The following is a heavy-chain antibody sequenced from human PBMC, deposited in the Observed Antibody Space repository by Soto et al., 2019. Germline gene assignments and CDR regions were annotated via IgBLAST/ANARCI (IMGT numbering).Heavy chain of an antibody. CDR1: GGSISSGDYY. D-gene: IGHD5-12*01. J-gene: IGHJ4*02. V-gene: IGHV4-30-4*01. Sequence: SETLSLTCTVSGGSISSGDYYWSWIRQPPGKSLEWIGYIYYSGSTYYNPSLKSRVTISVDTSKNQFSLKLSSVTAADTAVYYCARGGGYEFYYFDYWGQGTLVTVSS. CDR2: IYYSGST. CDR3: ARGGGYEFYYFDY.